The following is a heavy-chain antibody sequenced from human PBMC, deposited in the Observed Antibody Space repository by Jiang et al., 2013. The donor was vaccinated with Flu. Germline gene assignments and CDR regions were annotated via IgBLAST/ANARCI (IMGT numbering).Heavy chain of an antibody. V-gene: IGHV1-18*04. J-gene: IGHJ4*02. Sequence: SVKVSCKASGYTFTSYGISWVRQAPGQGLEWMGWISAYNGNTNYAQKLQGRVTMTTDTSTSTAYMELRSLRSDDTAVYYCARDPPYYDSSGLVPIDYWGQGTLVTVSS. CDR2: ISAYNGNT. D-gene: IGHD3-22*01. CDR1: GYTFTSYG. CDR3: ARDPPYYDSSGLVPIDY.